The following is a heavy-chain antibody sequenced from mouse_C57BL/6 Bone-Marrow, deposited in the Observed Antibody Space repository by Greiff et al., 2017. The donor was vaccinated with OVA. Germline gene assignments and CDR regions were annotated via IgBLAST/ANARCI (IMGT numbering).Heavy chain of an antibody. CDR2: ISSGSSTI. J-gene: IGHJ2*01. Sequence: EVKLMESGGGLVKPGGSLKLSCAASGFTFSDYGMHWVRQAPEKGLEWVAYISSGSSTIYYADTVKGRFTISRDNAKNTLFLQMTSLRSEDTAMYYCARRDGNYGFDYWGQGTTLTVSS. CDR1: GFTFSDYG. CDR3: ARRDGNYGFDY. D-gene: IGHD2-1*01. V-gene: IGHV5-17*01.